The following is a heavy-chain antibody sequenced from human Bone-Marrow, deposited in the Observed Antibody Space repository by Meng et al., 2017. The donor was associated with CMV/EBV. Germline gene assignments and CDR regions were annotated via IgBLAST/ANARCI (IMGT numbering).Heavy chain of an antibody. CDR1: GYNFASYW. J-gene: IGHJ5*02. CDR3: ARGGLVRGVVLPKWFDP. CDR2: IYPGDSKT. D-gene: IGHD3-10*01. V-gene: IGHV5-51*01. Sequence: GGSLRLSCKGSGYNFASYWIAWMRQRPGQGLEWVGIIYPGDSKTNYSPSLQGRVTITADKSTKIAYLQWNSLTTSDTAVYYCARGGLVRGVVLPKWFDPWGHGTRVTVSS.